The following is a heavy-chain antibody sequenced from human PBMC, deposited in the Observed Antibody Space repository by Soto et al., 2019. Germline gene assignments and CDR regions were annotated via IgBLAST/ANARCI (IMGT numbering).Heavy chain of an antibody. V-gene: IGHV3-23*01. CDR3: AKEMAAAGTLDY. J-gene: IGHJ4*02. CDR1: GFTFSSYA. D-gene: IGHD6-13*01. Sequence: EVQLLESGGGLVQPGGSLRLSCAASGFTFSSYAMSWVRQAPGKGLEWVSTIRSSGGGTYYADSVKGRFTISRDNSKNTLYLQMNSMRAEDTAVYYCAKEMAAAGTLDYWGQGTLVTVSS. CDR2: IRSSGGGT.